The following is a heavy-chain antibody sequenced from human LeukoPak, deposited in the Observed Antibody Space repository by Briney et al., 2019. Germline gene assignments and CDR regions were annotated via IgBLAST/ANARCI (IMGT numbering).Heavy chain of an antibody. CDR2: INHSGST. V-gene: IGHV4-34*01. CDR1: GGSFSGYY. Sequence: PSETLSLTCAVYGGSFSGYYWSWIRQPPGKGLEWIGEINHSGSTNYNPSLKNRVTISVDTSKNQFSLKLSSVTAADTAVYYCARGFSYGDYEVLYFDYWGQGTLVTVSS. CDR3: ARGFSYGDYEVLYFDY. D-gene: IGHD4-17*01. J-gene: IGHJ4*02.